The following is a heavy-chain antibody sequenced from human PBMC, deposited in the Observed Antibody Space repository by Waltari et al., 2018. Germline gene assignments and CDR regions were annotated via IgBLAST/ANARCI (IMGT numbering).Heavy chain of an antibody. CDR1: GGSLSSSSYY. CDR3: ARVPYGGNFFDY. J-gene: IGHJ4*02. D-gene: IGHD2-21*02. Sequence: QLQLQESGPGLVTPSETLSLTCTVSGGSLSSSSYYWGWIRQPPGKGLEWIGSIYYSGSTYYNPSLKSRVTISVDTSKNQFSLKLSSVTAADTAVYYCARVPYGGNFFDYWGQGTLVTVSS. V-gene: IGHV4-39*07. CDR2: IYYSGST.